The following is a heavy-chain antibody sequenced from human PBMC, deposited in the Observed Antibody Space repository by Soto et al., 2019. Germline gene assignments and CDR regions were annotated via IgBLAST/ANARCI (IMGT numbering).Heavy chain of an antibody. CDR2: ITWNRGYI. Sequence: EVQLVESGGGLVQPGRSLRLSCAASGFTFDDYAMHWVRQAPGKGLEWVPYITWNRGYIGYADSVKGRFTISRDNANNSLYLQMNSLKPEDTAFYYCAKALYGSSSSPIDYWGQGTLVTVSS. V-gene: IGHV3-9*01. J-gene: IGHJ4*02. CDR3: AKALYGSSSSPIDY. D-gene: IGHD6-13*01. CDR1: GFTFDDYA.